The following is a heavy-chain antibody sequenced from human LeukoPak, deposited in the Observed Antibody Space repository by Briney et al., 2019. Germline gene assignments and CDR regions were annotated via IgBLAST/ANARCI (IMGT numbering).Heavy chain of an antibody. Sequence: GGSLRLSCAASGFTFSDSYMSWIRQAPGKGLEWVSYISSSGSTIYYADSVKGRFTISRDNAKNSLYLQMNSLRAEDTAVYYCAKDLGLVGAKLGTFVLDYWGQGTLVTVSS. CDR2: ISSSGSTI. CDR1: GFTFSDSY. CDR3: AKDLGLVGAKLGTFVLDY. J-gene: IGHJ4*02. D-gene: IGHD1-26*01. V-gene: IGHV3-11*01.